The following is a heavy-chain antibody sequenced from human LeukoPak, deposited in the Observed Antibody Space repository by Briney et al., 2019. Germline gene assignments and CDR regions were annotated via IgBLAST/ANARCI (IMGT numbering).Heavy chain of an antibody. V-gene: IGHV4-39*01. D-gene: IGHD3-10*01. CDR2: IYYSGST. J-gene: IGHJ4*02. CDR3: ARRVRGYYGFDY. CDR1: GGSISSSSYY. Sequence: SETLSLTCTVSGGSISSSSYYWGWIRQPPGKGLEWIGSIYYSGSTYYNPSLKSRVTISVDTSKNQFSLKLSSVTAADTAVYYCARRVRGYYGFDYWGQGTLVTVSS.